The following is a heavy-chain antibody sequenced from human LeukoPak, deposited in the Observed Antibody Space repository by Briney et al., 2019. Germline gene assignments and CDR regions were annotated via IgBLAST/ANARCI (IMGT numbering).Heavy chain of an antibody. CDR3: ARLGMGAFDI. CDR1: GGSINSGGYS. CDR2: IYHSGST. Sequence: SETLPLTCAVSGGSINSGGYSWSWIRQPPGKGLEWIGYIYHSGSTYYNPSLKSRVTISIDRSKNQFSLKLNSVIAADTAVYYCARLGMGAFDIWGQGTMVTVSS. D-gene: IGHD1-26*01. J-gene: IGHJ3*02. V-gene: IGHV4-30-2*01.